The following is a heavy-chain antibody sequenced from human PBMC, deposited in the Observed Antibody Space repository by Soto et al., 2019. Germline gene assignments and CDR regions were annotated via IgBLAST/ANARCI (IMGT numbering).Heavy chain of an antibody. CDR1: GFSLSTSGVG. V-gene: IGHV2-5*02. D-gene: IGHD3-10*01. Sequence: QITLKESGPPLVKPTQTLTLTYTFSGFSLSTSGVGVGWIRQPPGKALEWLALIYWDDDKRYSPSLKSRLTITKDTSKNQVVLTMTNMDPVDTATYYCAHRPGRFGELYVDYWGQGTLVTVSS. CDR3: AHRPGRFGELYVDY. CDR2: IYWDDDK. J-gene: IGHJ4*02.